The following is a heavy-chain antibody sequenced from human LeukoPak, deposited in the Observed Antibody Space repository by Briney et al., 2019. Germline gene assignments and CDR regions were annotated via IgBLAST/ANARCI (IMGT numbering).Heavy chain of an antibody. Sequence: GGSLRLSCAASGFTFSSYAMHWVRQAPGKGLEWAAVISYDGSNKYYADSVKGRFTISRDNSKNTLYLQMNSLRAEDTAMYYCARDECSSTSCYRTKGADYWGQGTLVTVSS. D-gene: IGHD2-2*01. V-gene: IGHV3-30-3*01. CDR2: ISYDGSNK. CDR3: ARDECSSTSCYRTKGADY. CDR1: GFTFSSYA. J-gene: IGHJ4*02.